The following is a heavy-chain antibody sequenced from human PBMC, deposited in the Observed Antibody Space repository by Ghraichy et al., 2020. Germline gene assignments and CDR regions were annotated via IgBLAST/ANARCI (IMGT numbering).Heavy chain of an antibody. CDR1: GFIFSSYA. Sequence: GESLNISCAASGFIFSSYATHWVRQAPGKGLEWVAVISYDGTNKYYADSVKGRFTISRDNSKNTLYLQMNSLRAEDTGVYYCARDQSQQVPNSYYYGMDVWGQGTTVTVSS. D-gene: IGHD6-13*01. J-gene: IGHJ6*02. CDR2: ISYDGTNK. CDR3: ARDQSQQVPNSYYYGMDV. V-gene: IGHV3-30*04.